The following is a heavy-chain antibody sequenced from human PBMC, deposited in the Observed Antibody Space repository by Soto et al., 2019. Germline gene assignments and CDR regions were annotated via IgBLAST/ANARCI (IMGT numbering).Heavy chain of an antibody. V-gene: IGHV4-39*07. Sequence: PSYALSLTCTGSGASISINSYYWGWIRQPPGKGLEWIGSFNSRGSTFYSPSLKSRATISADTSKNQFSLNLRLVTAADTAVYYCARLRIATNNYKWFDPWGQGTLVTVSS. CDR1: GASISINSYY. CDR2: FNSRGST. CDR3: ARLRIATNNYKWFDP. J-gene: IGHJ5*02. D-gene: IGHD1-20*01.